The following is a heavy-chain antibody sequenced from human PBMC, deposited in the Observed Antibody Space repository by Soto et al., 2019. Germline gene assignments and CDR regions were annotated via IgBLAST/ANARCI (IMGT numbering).Heavy chain of an antibody. Sequence: QVQLVESGGGVVQPGRSLRLSCAASGFTFSSYGMHWVRQAPGKGLEWVAVIWYDGSNKYYADSVKGRFTISRDNSKNTLYQEVTGVRADDTAVYYCARRPVAANYYNGIDVWGQVTTVTASS. D-gene: IGHD6-19*01. J-gene: IGHJ6*02. V-gene: IGHV3-33*01. CDR2: IWYDGSNK. CDR1: GFTFSSYG. CDR3: ARRPVAANYYNGIDV.